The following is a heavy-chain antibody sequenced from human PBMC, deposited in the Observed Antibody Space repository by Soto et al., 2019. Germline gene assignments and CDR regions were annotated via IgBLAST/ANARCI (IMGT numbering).Heavy chain of an antibody. CDR3: ARVPTH. J-gene: IGHJ4*02. V-gene: IGHV4-30-2*01. CDR1: GGSISSGGYS. CDR2: IYHSGST. Sequence: QLQLQVSGSGLVKPSQTLSRTCAVSGGSISSGGYSWSWNRKPPGKGLEWIGYIYHSGSTYYNPSLKSRVTISVDRSKNQFSLKLSSVTAADTAVYYCARVPTHWGQGTLVTVSS.